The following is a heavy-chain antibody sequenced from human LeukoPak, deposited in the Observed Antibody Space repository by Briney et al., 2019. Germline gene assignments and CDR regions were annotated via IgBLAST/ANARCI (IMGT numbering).Heavy chain of an antibody. CDR3: ARADYRYYFDY. J-gene: IGHJ4*02. V-gene: IGHV4-59*01. CDR1: GGSISSYY. D-gene: IGHD3-16*01. CDR2: IYYSGST. Sequence: SGTLSLTCTVSGGSISSYYWSWIRQPPGKGLEWIGYIYYSGSTNYNPSLKSRVTISVDTSKNQFSLKLSSVTAADTAVYYCARADYRYYFDYWGQGTLVTVSS.